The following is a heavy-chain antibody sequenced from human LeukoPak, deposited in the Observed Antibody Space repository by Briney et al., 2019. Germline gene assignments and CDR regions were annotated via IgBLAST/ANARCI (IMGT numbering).Heavy chain of an antibody. CDR3: ARGPYSSSWEYYYYYYMDV. D-gene: IGHD6-13*01. CDR1: GFTFSSYA. CDR2: ISGSGGST. Sequence: GGSLRLSCAASGFTFSSYAMSWVRQAPGKGLEWVSAISGSGGSTYYADSVKGRFTISRDNSKNTLYLQMNSLRAADTAVYYCARGPYSSSWEYYYYYYMDVWGKGTTVTVSS. V-gene: IGHV3-23*01. J-gene: IGHJ6*03.